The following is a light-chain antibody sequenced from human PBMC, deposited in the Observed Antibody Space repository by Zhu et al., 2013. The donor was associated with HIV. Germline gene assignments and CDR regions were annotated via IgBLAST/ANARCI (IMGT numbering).Light chain of an antibody. J-gene: IGKJ4*01. CDR1: QTVSSY. CDR3: QQSYSTPLT. Sequence: EIVLTQSPGTLSLSPGERATLSCRASQTVSSYLAWYQQKPGQAPRLLIYDASNRATGIPARFSGSGSGTDFTLTISNLQPEDFATYYCQQSYSTPLTFGGGTQVEIK. V-gene: IGKV3-11*01. CDR2: DAS.